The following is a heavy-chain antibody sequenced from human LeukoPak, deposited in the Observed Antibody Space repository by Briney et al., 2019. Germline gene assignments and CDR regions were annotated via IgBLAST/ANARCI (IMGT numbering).Heavy chain of an antibody. V-gene: IGHV3-21*01. D-gene: IGHD1-26*01. CDR2: MSSSSGLI. CDR1: GFTLSRYS. Sequence: GGSLRLSCAASGFTLSRYSMNWVRQAPGKGLEWVSSMSSSSGLIYYGDSVKGRFTVSRDNAKRSLYLQMNSLIADDTAVYYCAREFDGSASGAGYWGQGTLVTVSS. CDR3: AREFDGSASGAGY. J-gene: IGHJ4*02.